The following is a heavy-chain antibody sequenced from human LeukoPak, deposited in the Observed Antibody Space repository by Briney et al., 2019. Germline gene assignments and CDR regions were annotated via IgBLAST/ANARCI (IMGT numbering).Heavy chain of an antibody. CDR2: IRYDGSNE. J-gene: IGHJ3*02. V-gene: IGHV3-30*02. D-gene: IGHD3-10*01. Sequence: PGGSLRLSCAASGFTFSSYAMRWVRQAPGKGLEWVTFIRYDGSNEYYADSVKGRFSISRDNSKNTLYLQMDSLRAEDSAVYYCATHHSGLAAFDIWGQGTMVAVSS. CDR1: GFTFSSYA. CDR3: ATHHSGLAAFDI.